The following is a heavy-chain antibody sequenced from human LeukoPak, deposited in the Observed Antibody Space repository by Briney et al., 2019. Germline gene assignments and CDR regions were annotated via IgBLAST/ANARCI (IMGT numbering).Heavy chain of an antibody. CDR2: ISSSSTYI. J-gene: IGHJ4*02. Sequence: GGSLRLSWAVSGFIFSSYSMNWVRQPPGKGLEWVSSISSSSTYIYYADSLKGRLTISRDNAKKSLYLQMNSLRAEDTAVYYCARDQSGSSNDYWGQGTLVTVSS. CDR1: GFIFSSYS. CDR3: ARDQSGSSNDY. V-gene: IGHV3-21*01. D-gene: IGHD6-13*01.